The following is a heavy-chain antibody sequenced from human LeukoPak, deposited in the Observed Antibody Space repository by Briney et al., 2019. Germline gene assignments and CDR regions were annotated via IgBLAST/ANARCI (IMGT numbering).Heavy chain of an antibody. V-gene: IGHV1-18*01. CDR2: ISAYNGNT. J-gene: IGHJ3*02. CDR3: ALDHPRLGLYDAFDI. CDR1: GYTFTSYG. D-gene: IGHD1-7*01. Sequence: GASVKVSCKASGYTFTSYGISWVRQAPGQGLEWMGWISAYNGNTNYAQKLQGRVTMTTDTSTSTAYMELRSLRSDDTAVYYCALDHPRLGLYDAFDIWGQGTMVTVSP.